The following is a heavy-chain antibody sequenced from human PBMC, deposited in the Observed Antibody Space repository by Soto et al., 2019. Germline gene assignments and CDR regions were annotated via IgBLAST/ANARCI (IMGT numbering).Heavy chain of an antibody. D-gene: IGHD3-10*01. V-gene: IGHV4-34*01. CDR1: GASFSGYY. CDR3: ARAAAYYYGSGLEY. J-gene: IGHJ4*02. CDR2: INHSGST. Sequence: QEPLQQWGAGLLKPSETLSLTCAVYGASFSGYYWSWIRQPPGKGLEWIGEINHSGSTNYNQSLKRRVTILVDTSKNQFSLKLSSVTAADTAVYYCARAAAYYYGSGLEYWGQGSLVTVSS.